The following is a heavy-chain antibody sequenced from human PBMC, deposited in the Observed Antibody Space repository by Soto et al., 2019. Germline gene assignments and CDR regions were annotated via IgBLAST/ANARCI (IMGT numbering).Heavy chain of an antibody. D-gene: IGHD7-27*01. CDR1: GGSISSYY. CDR2: IYYSGST. V-gene: IGHV4-59*01. Sequence: TLSLTCTVSGGSISSYYWSWLRQPPGKGLAWIGYIYYSGSTNYNPSLKSRVTISVDTSKNQFSLKLRSVTAADTAVYYCARDRANWGSTHDAFDIWGQGTMVTVSS. J-gene: IGHJ3*02. CDR3: ARDRANWGSTHDAFDI.